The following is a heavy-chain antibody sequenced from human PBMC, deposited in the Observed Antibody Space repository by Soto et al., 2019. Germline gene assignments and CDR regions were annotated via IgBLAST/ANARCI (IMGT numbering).Heavy chain of an antibody. CDR3: ARVGDDYVWGSYRYHFDY. D-gene: IGHD3-16*02. CDR2: IKQDGSEK. CDR1: GFTFSSYW. V-gene: IGHV3-7*01. Sequence: GGSLRLSCAASGFTFSSYWMSWVRQAPGKGLEWVANIKQDGSEKYYVGSVKGRFTISRDNAKNSLYLQMNSLRAEDTAVYYCARVGDDYVWGSYRYHFDYWGQGTLVTVSS. J-gene: IGHJ4*02.